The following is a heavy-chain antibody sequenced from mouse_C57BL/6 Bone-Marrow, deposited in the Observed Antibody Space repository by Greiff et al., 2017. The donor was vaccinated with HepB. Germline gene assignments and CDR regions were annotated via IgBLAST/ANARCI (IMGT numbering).Heavy chain of an antibody. D-gene: IGHD1-1*01. CDR2: INPGSGGT. V-gene: IGHV1-54*01. CDR3: ARSALRAWFAY. J-gene: IGHJ3*01. CDR1: GYAFTNYL. Sequence: VQLQQSGAELVRPGTSVKVSCKASGYAFTNYLIEWVKQRPGQGLEWIGVINPGSGGTNYNEKFKGKATLTADKSSSTAYMQLSSLTSEDSAVYFCARSALRAWFAYWGQGTLVTVSA.